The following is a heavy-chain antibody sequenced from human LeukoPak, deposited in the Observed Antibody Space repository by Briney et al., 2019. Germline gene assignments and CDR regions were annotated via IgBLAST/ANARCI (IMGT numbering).Heavy chain of an antibody. D-gene: IGHD5-12*01. CDR2: IRSKANNYAT. J-gene: IGHJ4*02. CDR1: GFTFSGSG. V-gene: IGHV3-73*01. CDR3: TRFPQSSGYDSGDY. Sequence: GGSLRLSCAASGFTFSGSGIHWVRQASGKGLEGVGRIRSKANNYATAYAASVKDRFTISRDDSKNTAYLQMNSLKTEDTAVYYCTRFPQSSGYDSGDYWGQGTLVTVSS.